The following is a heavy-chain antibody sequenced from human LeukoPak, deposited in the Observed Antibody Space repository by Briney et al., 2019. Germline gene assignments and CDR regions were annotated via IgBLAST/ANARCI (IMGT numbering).Heavy chain of an antibody. J-gene: IGHJ4*02. Sequence: APVKVSCQASGYTFTSYGISWVRQAPGQGLEWMGWISAYNGNTDYVQKLQGRVTMTTDTSTSTAYMELRSLRSDDTAVYYCARVTQTDYDFDYWGQGTLVTDSS. CDR2: ISAYNGNT. CDR3: ARVTQTDYDFDY. V-gene: IGHV1-18*01. D-gene: IGHD4-17*01. CDR1: GYTFTSYG.